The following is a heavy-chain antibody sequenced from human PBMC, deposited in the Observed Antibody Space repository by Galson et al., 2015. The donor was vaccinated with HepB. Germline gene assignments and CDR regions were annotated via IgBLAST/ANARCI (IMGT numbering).Heavy chain of an antibody. CDR1: GFTFSSYA. Sequence: SLRLSCAASGFTFSSYAMHWVRQAPGKGLEWVAVISYDGSNKYYADSVKGRFTISRDNSKNTLYLQMNSLRAEDTAVYYCARTHSSGWYERAAPFDYCGQGTLVTVSS. J-gene: IGHJ4*02. CDR3: ARTHSSGWYERAAPFDY. D-gene: IGHD6-19*01. V-gene: IGHV3-30*04. CDR2: ISYDGSNK.